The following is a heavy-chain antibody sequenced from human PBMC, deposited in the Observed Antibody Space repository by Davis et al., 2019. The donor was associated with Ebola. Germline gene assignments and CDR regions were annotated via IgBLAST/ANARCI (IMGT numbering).Heavy chain of an antibody. CDR1: EFTFSGYA. V-gene: IGHV3-23*01. D-gene: IGHD5-24*01. J-gene: IGHJ4*02. CDR2: ISGSGGST. Sequence: GESLKISCAASEFTFSGYAMSWVRQAPGKGLEWVSAISGSGGSTYYAGSVKGRFTISRDNSKNTLYLQMNSLRAEDTAVYFCARDAREMATNYWGQGTLVTVSS. CDR3: ARDAREMATNY.